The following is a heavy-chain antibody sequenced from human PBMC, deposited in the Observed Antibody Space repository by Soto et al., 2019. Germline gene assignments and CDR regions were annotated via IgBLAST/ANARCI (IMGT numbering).Heavy chain of an antibody. CDR1: GGSISSYY. D-gene: IGHD2-15*01. CDR3: AGHTIVVATHYYGMDV. V-gene: IGHV4-59*01. Sequence: LPETLSLTCTVSGGSISSYYWSWIRQPPGKGLEWIGYIYYSGSTNYNPSLKSRVTISVDTSKNQFSLKLSSVTAADTAVYYCAGHTIVVATHYYGMDVWGQGTTVTVSS. J-gene: IGHJ6*02. CDR2: IYYSGST.